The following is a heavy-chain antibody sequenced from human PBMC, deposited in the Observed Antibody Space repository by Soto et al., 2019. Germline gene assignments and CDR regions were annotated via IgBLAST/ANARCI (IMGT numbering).Heavy chain of an antibody. CDR1: GYTFTGYS. Sequence: QVQLVQSGAEVKKPGASVKVSCKASGYTFTGYSMHWVRQAPGQGLEWMGWINPNSGGTNYAQKFQGWVTMTGDTSSSTADRELSRVRSDDTAVYYCARAMPILAVAGSYYYYGMDVWGQGTTVTVSS. J-gene: IGHJ6*02. D-gene: IGHD6-19*01. CDR3: ARAMPILAVAGSYYYYGMDV. CDR2: INPNSGGT. V-gene: IGHV1-2*04.